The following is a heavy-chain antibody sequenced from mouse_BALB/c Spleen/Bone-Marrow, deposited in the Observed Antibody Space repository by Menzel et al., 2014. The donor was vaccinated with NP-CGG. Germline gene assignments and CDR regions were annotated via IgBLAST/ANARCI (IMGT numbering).Heavy chain of an antibody. J-gene: IGHJ4*01. CDR2: IDPANGDT. D-gene: IGHD2-4*01. CDR3: ARYLIFYDYDEAMDY. Sequence: EVQLQQSGAELVRPGASVKLSCTASGFNIKDTYMHWVKQRPEQGLEWIGRIDPANGDTKYDPKFQGKATITADTSSYTAYLQLSSLTSEDTAVYYCARYLIFYDYDEAMDYWGQGTSVTVSS. V-gene: IGHV14-3*02. CDR1: GFNIKDTY.